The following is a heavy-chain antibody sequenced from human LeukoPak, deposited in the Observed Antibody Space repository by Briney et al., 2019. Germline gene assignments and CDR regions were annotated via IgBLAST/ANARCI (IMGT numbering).Heavy chain of an antibody. CDR1: GFTFSSYA. V-gene: IGHV3-23*01. CDR2: ISGSDGST. D-gene: IGHD3-10*01. CDR3: AKGGMVRGVMNY. J-gene: IGHJ4*02. Sequence: GGSPRLSCAASGFTFSSYAMSWVRQAPGKGLEWVSAISGSDGSTYYADSVKGRFTISRDNSKNTLYLQMNSLRAEDTAVYYCAKGGMVRGVMNYWGQGTLVTVSS.